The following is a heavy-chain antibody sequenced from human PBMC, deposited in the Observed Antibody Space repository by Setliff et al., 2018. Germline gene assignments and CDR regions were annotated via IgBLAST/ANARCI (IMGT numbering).Heavy chain of an antibody. D-gene: IGHD1-26*01. CDR2: ISSTGDDI. J-gene: IGHJ4*02. Sequence: PGGSLRLSCAASGFPFSTYWLTWIRQPPGKGPEWVSSISSTGDDIYYADPVKGRFTISRDNAENSLYLQMNSLRVDDTAIYYCAKDGVGPTFTYFFDYWGQGSQVTVSS. CDR3: AKDGVGPTFTYFFDY. CDR1: GFPFSTYW. V-gene: IGHV3-21*04.